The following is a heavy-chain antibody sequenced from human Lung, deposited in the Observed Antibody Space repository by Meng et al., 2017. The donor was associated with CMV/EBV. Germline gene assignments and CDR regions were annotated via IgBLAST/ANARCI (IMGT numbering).Heavy chain of an antibody. D-gene: IGHD3-16*01. Sequence: GGSLRLXCAASGFRFDDYGMHWVRQTPGKGLEWVAFIRHDGTNKFYGDSVKGRFTISRDNSKNTVYLQMNSLRPGETAVYYCAKDLLLFGGPNAYFDQWGQGTXVTGSS. J-gene: IGHJ4*02. CDR1: GFRFDDYG. CDR3: AKDLLLFGGPNAYFDQ. CDR2: IRHDGTNK. V-gene: IGHV3-30*02.